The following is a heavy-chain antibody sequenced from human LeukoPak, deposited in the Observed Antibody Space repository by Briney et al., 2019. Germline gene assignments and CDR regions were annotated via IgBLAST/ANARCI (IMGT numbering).Heavy chain of an antibody. V-gene: IGHV1-18*01. CDR2: INSYSGDR. CDR1: GYTFTRYG. Sequence: ASVTVSCKASGYTFTRYGINWVRQAPGQGHEWMGWINSYSGDRHYAQQFQGRVTMTTDTSTTTAYMELRSLRSDDTAVYYCVRGFSGYEKARNFDCWGQGTLVTVSS. J-gene: IGHJ4*02. CDR3: VRGFSGYEKARNFDC. D-gene: IGHD5-12*01.